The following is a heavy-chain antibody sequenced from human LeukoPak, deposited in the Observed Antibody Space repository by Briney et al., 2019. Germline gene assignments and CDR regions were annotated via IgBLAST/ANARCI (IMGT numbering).Heavy chain of an antibody. CDR3: ARVPSYQLPRGPQYNWFDP. CDR2: ISAYNGNT. D-gene: IGHD2-2*01. V-gene: IGHV1-18*01. J-gene: IGHJ5*02. Sequence: ASVKVSCKASGYTFTSYGISWVRRAPGQGLDGMGWISAYNGNTNYAQKHQGRVTMTTDTTTSTAYMELRSLRSDDTAVYYCARVPSYQLPRGPQYNWFDPWGQGTLGTVSS. CDR1: GYTFTSYG.